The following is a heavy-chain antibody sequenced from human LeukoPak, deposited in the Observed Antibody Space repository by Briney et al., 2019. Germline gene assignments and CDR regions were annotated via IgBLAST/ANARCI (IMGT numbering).Heavy chain of an antibody. CDR2: FSISNTI. V-gene: IGHV3-48*01. Sequence: PGGSLRLSCAAPGFTFRTYSMNWVRQAPGKGLEWVSCFSISNTIYYADSVKGRFTISRDNDENSLYLQMNSLRAEDTAVYYCVRGAGPYGDYRDYWGQGTLVTVSS. J-gene: IGHJ4*02. CDR3: VRGAGPYGDYRDY. CDR1: GFTFRTYS. D-gene: IGHD4-17*01.